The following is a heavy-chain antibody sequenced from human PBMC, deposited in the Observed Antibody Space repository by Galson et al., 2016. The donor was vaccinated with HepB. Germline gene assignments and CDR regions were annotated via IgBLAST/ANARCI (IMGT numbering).Heavy chain of an antibody. J-gene: IGHJ4*02. D-gene: IGHD6-13*01. CDR2: IYHSGST. V-gene: IGHV4-38-2*01. CDR1: GYSISSGYQ. CDR3: ARGSLWYDY. Sequence: ETLSLTCAVPGYSISSGYQWGWIRQPPGKGLEWIGSIYHSGSTYYNPSLKSRVTISVDTSKNQFSLQLSSVTAADTAVYYCARGSLWYDYWGQGTLVTVSS.